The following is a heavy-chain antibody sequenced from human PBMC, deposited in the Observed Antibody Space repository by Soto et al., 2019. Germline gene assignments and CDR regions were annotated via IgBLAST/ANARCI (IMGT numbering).Heavy chain of an antibody. Sequence: SETLSLTCTVSGGSISSSSYYWDWIRQPPGKGLEWIGTIDYTGRTYQNPSLKSRVTFSVDTSKNQFSLELTSVTAADTAVYYCARPMGDLYYGMDVWGQGTAVTVSS. J-gene: IGHJ6*02. V-gene: IGHV4-39*01. CDR1: GGSISSSSYY. D-gene: IGHD3-16*01. CDR2: IDYTGRT. CDR3: ARPMGDLYYGMDV.